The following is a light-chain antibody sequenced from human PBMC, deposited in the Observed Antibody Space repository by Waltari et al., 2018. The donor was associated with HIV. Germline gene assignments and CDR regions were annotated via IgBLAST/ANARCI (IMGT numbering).Light chain of an antibody. CDR2: AAS. V-gene: IGKV1-12*01. J-gene: IGKJ1*01. CDR3: QQGNSVPRT. CDR1: QILMIC. Sequence: DVQMTQSPSFVSASLGDSVIITCRASQILMICLAWCQQKPGKAPKLLIYAASTLQSWVTSRFSGIGSGTEFTLTISRLQPEDCATYYCQQGNSVPRTFGQGTKVEMK.